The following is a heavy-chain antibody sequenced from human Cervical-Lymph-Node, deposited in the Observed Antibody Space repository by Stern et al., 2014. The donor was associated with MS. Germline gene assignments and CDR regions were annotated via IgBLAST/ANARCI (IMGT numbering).Heavy chain of an antibody. Sequence: QVQLLESGPGLVKPSETLSLTCTVSGGSLSSYYWNWIRQPPGQGLEWIGYIYYCGSTNYTPNLKSRVTISVDTSKNQFSLKLSSVTAADTAVYYCARGGAALNLGHFDYWGQGTLVTDSS. V-gene: IGHV4-59*01. D-gene: IGHD6-13*01. CDR2: IYYCGST. CDR1: GGSLSSYY. J-gene: IGHJ4*02. CDR3: ARGGAALNLGHFDY.